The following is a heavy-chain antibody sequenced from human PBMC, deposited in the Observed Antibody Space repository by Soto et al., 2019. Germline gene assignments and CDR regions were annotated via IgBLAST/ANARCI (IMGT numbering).Heavy chain of an antibody. CDR3: AKDRSLYSGSPVEYYFDY. J-gene: IGHJ4*02. V-gene: IGHV3-30*18. CDR1: GFTFSSYG. CDR2: ISYDGSNK. D-gene: IGHD1-26*01. Sequence: GGSLRLSCAASGFTFSSYGMHWVRQAPGKGLEWVAVISYDGSNKYYADSVKGRFTISRDNSKNTLYLQMSSLRAEDTAVYYCAKDRSLYSGSPVEYYFDYWGQGTLVTVSS.